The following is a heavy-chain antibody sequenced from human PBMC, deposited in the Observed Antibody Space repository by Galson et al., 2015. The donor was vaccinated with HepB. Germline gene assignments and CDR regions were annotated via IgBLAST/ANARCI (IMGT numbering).Heavy chain of an antibody. CDR1: GFSFSFYG. CDR3: TKGSGSGWRHYFDS. CDR2: VSSSGSST. J-gene: IGHJ4*02. D-gene: IGHD6-19*01. Sequence: SLRLSCAASGFSFSFYGMTWVRQAPGKGLEWVSGVSSSGSSTDYADSVKGRFTISRDNSKNTLFLQMNSLRAEDTAVYYCTKGSGSGWRHYFDSWGQGTLVTVS. V-gene: IGHV3-23*01.